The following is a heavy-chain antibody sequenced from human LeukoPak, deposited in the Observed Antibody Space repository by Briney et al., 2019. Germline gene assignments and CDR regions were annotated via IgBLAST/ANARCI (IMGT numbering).Heavy chain of an antibody. CDR2: IKQDGSEK. V-gene: IGHV3-7*02. Sequence: GGSLRLSCAASGFTFSNYWTSWVRQAPGKGLEWVANIKQDGSEKYYVDSVKGRFTISRDNAKNLLYLQMNSLRLEDTAVYYCARVLGGYSYGDFWGQGTLVTVSS. CDR1: GFTFSNYW. D-gene: IGHD5-18*01. J-gene: IGHJ4*02. CDR3: ARVLGGYSYGDF.